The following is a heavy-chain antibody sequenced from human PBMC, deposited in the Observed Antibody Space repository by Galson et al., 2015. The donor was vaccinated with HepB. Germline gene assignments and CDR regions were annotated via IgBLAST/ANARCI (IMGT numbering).Heavy chain of an antibody. D-gene: IGHD3-16*01. J-gene: IGHJ4*02. CDR1: GGSISNYY. CDR2: IYFPGST. V-gene: IGHV4-59*01. CDR3: AKGGTYGFDY. Sequence: LSLTCTVSGGSISNYYWSWIRQPPGKGLEWIGYIYFPGSTDYNPSLKSRVTISVDTSRNQFSLRLNSVTAADTAVYYCAKGGTYGFDYWGQGTLVTVSS.